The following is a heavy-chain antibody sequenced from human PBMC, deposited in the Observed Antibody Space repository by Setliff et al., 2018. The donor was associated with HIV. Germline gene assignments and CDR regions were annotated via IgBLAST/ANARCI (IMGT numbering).Heavy chain of an antibody. Sequence: PSETLSLTCTVSGGSISSKDHYWGWIWQSPGKGLEWIGEINHSGSTNYNPSLKSRVTISVDTSKNQFSLKLSSVTAADTAVYYCARGRYSYAGPNYYYYYMDVWGKGTTVTVSS. CDR3: ARGRYSYAGPNYYYYYMDV. CDR1: GGSISSKDHY. D-gene: IGHD5-18*01. CDR2: INHSGST. V-gene: IGHV4-61*05. J-gene: IGHJ6*03.